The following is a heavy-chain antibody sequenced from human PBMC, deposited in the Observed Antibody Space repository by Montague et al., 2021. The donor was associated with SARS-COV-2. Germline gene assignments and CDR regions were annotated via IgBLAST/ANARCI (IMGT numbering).Heavy chain of an antibody. V-gene: IGHV4-59*08. CDR2: IYYSGST. CDR3: ANFRRTQLLFGTLYYGMGV. D-gene: IGHD2-2*01. CDR1: GDSISNYS. Sequence: SETLSLTCSVSGDSISNYSWSWIRQSPGKGLEWIGYIYYSGSTSYNPSLTSRVTISVDTSKNQVSLKLTSVTAADTAVYYCANFRRTQLLFGTLYYGMGVWGQGTTVTVSS. J-gene: IGHJ6*02.